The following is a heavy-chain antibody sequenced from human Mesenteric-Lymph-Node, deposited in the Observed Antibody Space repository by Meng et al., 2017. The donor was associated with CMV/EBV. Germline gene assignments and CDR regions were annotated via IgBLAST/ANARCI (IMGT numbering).Heavy chain of an antibody. D-gene: IGHD3-3*01. J-gene: IGHJ5*02. CDR2: IGYDERER. V-gene: IGHV3-30*02. Sequence: FGFGSHGMHWGRQSPGKGLEWVAFIGYDERERYYANSVKDRFTISRDNSKNTLYLQINTLRAEDTAVYHCAKDPHELWSGKNWFDPWGQGTLVTVSS. CDR1: FGFGSHG. CDR3: AKDPHELWSGKNWFDP.